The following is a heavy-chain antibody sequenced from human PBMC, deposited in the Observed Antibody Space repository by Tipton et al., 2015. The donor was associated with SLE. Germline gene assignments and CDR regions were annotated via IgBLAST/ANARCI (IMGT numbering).Heavy chain of an antibody. J-gene: IGHJ4*02. CDR2: VYHGGTT. Sequence: TLSLTCTVSGDSVSTTSYYWGWIRQPPGKGLEWIGGVYHGGTTYYNPSLNSRVTMSVDTSTNPFSLILSSVSAADTAVYYCARAGYSDVGGYCGLTDYWGRGTLVTVSS. CDR1: GDSVSTTSYY. V-gene: IGHV4-39*07. D-gene: IGHD3-22*01. CDR3: ARAGYSDVGGYCGLTDY.